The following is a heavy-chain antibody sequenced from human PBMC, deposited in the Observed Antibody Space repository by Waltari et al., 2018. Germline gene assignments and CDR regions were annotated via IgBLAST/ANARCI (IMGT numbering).Heavy chain of an antibody. D-gene: IGHD6-19*01. V-gene: IGHV4-39*01. CDR3: ARHHSGWLYYFQH. J-gene: IGHJ1*01. Sequence: TISVDTSKNQFSLKLSSVTAADTAVYYCARHHSGWLYYFQHWGQGTLVTVSS.